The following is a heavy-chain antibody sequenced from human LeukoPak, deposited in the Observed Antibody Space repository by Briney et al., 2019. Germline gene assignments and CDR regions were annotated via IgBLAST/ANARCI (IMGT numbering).Heavy chain of an antibody. D-gene: IGHD3-22*01. CDR1: GFTFSSYE. CDR3: AREYFDSSGYYDAFDI. J-gene: IGHJ3*02. Sequence: GGSLRLPCAASGFTFSSYEMNWVRQAPGKGLEWVSYISSSGSTIYYADSVKGRFTISRDNAKNSLYLQMNSLRAEDTAVYYCAREYFDSSGYYDAFDIWGQGTKVTVSS. CDR2: ISSSGSTI. V-gene: IGHV3-48*03.